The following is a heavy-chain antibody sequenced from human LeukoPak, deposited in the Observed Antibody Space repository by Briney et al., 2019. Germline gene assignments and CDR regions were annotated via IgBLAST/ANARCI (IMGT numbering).Heavy chain of an antibody. D-gene: IGHD5-18*01. Sequence: GGSLRLSCVASGFTFSRHWMSWVRQAPGKGLEGVANIKQDGSERYYVDSVKGRFTISRDNAKNSLYLQMNSLRAEDTALYYCARALGYPYYYYYMDVWGKGTTVTVSS. V-gene: IGHV3-7*03. J-gene: IGHJ6*03. CDR1: GFTFSRHW. CDR2: IKQDGSER. CDR3: ARALGYPYYYYYMDV.